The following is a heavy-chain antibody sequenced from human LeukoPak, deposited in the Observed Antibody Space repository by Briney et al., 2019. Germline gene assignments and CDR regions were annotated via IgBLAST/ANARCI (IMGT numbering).Heavy chain of an antibody. CDR2: IIPIFGTA. CDR3: SRGTYSSSWFLDY. V-gene: IGHV1-69*06. Sequence: ASVKVSCKASGGTFSSYAISWVRQAPGQGLEWMGRIIPIFGTANYAQKFQGRVTITADKSTSTAYMELSSLRSEDTAVYYCSRGTYSSSWFLDYWGQGTLVTVSS. D-gene: IGHD6-13*01. CDR1: GGTFSSYA. J-gene: IGHJ4*02.